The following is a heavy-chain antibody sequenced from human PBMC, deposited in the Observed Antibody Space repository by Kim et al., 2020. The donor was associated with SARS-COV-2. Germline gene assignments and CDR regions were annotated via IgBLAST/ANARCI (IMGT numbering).Heavy chain of an antibody. D-gene: IGHD6-13*01. CDR2: INAGNGNT. CDR3: ARGIAAATDAFDI. J-gene: IGHJ3*02. Sequence: ASVKVSCKASGYTFTSYAMHWVRQAPGQRLEWMGWINAGNGNTKYSQKFQGRVTITRDTSASTAYMELSSLRSEDTAVYYCARGIAAATDAFDIWGQGTMVTVSS. V-gene: IGHV1-3*01. CDR1: GYTFTSYA.